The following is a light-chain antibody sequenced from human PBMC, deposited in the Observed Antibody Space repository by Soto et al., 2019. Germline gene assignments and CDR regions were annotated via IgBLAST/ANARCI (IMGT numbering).Light chain of an antibody. CDR1: QSVNSD. V-gene: IGKV3-15*01. J-gene: IGKJ1*01. CDR2: GAS. Sequence: VLTQSPVTLSMSPGERATLSCRASQSVNSDLAWYQQKPGQAPRLPIYGASTRATGIPARFSGSGSGTEFTLTISSLQSEDFAVYYCQQYNYWWTFGQGTKVEIK. CDR3: QQYNYWWT.